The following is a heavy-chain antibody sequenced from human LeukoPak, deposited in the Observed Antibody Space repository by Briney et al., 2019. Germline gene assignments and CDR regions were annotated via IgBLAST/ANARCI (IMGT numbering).Heavy chain of an antibody. J-gene: IGHJ6*02. CDR1: GYTFTSYG. V-gene: IGHV1-18*01. Sequence: ASVKVSCKASGYTFTSYGISWVRQAPGQGLEWMGWISAYNGNTNYAQKLQGRVTMTIDTSTSTAYMELRGLRSDDTAVYYCARDLAAAGMYYYYYYGMDVWGQGTTVTVSS. CDR2: ISAYNGNT. CDR3: ARDLAAAGMYYYYYYGMDV. D-gene: IGHD6-13*01.